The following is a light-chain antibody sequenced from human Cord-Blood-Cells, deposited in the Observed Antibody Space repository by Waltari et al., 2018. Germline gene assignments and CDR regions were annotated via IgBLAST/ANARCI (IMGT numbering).Light chain of an antibody. CDR2: DVS. CDR3: CSYAGSYTWV. CDR1: SSDVGGYNY. V-gene: IGLV2-11*01. J-gene: IGLJ2*01. Sequence: QSALTQPRSVSGSPGQSVTISCTGTSSDVGGYNYFSWYQQHPVKAPKLMIYDVSKRPSGGPDRFPGSQSGNTASLTISGLQAEDEADYYCCSYAGSYTWVFGGGPKLTVL.